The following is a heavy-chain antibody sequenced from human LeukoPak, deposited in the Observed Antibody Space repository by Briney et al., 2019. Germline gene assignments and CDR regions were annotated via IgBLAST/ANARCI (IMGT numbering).Heavy chain of an antibody. Sequence: GGSLRLSCAASGFTVSSKYMSWVRQAPGKGLEWVSVIYSGGSTYYADSVKGRFTISRDNSKNTLYLQMNSLRAEDTAVYYSARGCSSTSCYGFDYWGQGTLVTVSS. CDR1: GFTVSSKY. CDR2: IYSGGST. CDR3: ARGCSSTSCYGFDY. J-gene: IGHJ4*02. D-gene: IGHD2-2*01. V-gene: IGHV3-53*01.